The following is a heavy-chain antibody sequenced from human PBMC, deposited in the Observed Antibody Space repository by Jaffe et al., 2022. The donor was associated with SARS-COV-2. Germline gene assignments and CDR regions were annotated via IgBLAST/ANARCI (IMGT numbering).Heavy chain of an antibody. CDR2: IKSNNDGGTT. J-gene: IGHJ4*02. V-gene: IGHV3-15*01. Sequence: EVQLVESGGGLLEPGGSLRLSCAASGFIFSDACMSWVRQAPGKGLEWIGRIKSNNDGGTTDYAAPVKGRFTISRDDSKDTLYLEMNGLKTEDTAVYYCTTVKTTWGYWGQGTLVTVSS. CDR1: GFIFSDAC. CDR3: TTVKTTWGY. D-gene: IGHD3-16*01.